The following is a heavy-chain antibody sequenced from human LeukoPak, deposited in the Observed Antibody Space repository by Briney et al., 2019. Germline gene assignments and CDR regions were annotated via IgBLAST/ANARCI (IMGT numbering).Heavy chain of an antibody. CDR3: ARGYSSGWYCVFNY. Sequence: ASVKVSCKASGYTFTGYYMHWVRPAPGQGLEWMGWINPNSGGTNYAQKFQGRVTMTRDTSISTAYMELSRLRSDDTAVYYCARGYSSGWYCVFNYWGQGTLVTVSS. CDR2: INPNSGGT. CDR1: GYTFTGYY. J-gene: IGHJ4*02. D-gene: IGHD6-19*01. V-gene: IGHV1-2*02.